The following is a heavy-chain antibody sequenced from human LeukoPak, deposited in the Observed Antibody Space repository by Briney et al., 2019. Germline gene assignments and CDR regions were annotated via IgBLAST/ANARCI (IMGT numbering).Heavy chain of an antibody. CDR1: GFSVSRNY. D-gene: IGHD6-19*01. J-gene: IGHJ4*02. CDR3: ARDPSAVADTFYFDY. V-gene: IGHV3-53*01. Sequence: PGGSLRLSCAASGFSVSRNYMTWVRQAPGKGLEWVSVIYSGGSTYYADSVKGRFTISRDNSKNTLCLQMNSLRAEDTAVYYCARDPSAVADTFYFDYWGQGTLVTVSS. CDR2: IYSGGST.